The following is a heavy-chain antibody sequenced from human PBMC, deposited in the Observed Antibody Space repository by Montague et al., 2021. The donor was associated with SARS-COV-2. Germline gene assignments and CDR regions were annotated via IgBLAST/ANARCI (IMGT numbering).Heavy chain of an antibody. CDR1: GDSLSIYF. Sequence: SETLSLTCTVSGDSLSIYFWTWIRQPPGRGLEWIGYIENIGSTNYNPSLKSRLTMSLDMSRNQFSLELRSVTAADTAVYYCARVGHSTSAVDTWGQGTMVTVSS. D-gene: IGHD6-6*01. J-gene: IGHJ5*01. CDR2: IENIGST. CDR3: ARVGHSTSAVDT. V-gene: IGHV4-4*09.